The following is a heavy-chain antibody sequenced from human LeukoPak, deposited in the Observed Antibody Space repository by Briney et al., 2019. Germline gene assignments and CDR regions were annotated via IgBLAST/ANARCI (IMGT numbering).Heavy chain of an antibody. V-gene: IGHV4-59*01. CDR1: SGSITNYY. D-gene: IGHD3-10*01. Sequence: SETLSLTCTVSSGSITNYYWSWIRQPPGKGLEWIGYIYYSGSTNYNPSLKSRVTISVDTSKNQFSLKLSSVTAADTAVYYCARDSETGIDYWGQGTLVTVSS. CDR2: IYYSGST. CDR3: ARDSETGIDY. J-gene: IGHJ4*02.